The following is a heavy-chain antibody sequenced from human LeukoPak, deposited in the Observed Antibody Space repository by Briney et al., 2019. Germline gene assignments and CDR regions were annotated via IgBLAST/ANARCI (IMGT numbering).Heavy chain of an antibody. J-gene: IGHJ3*02. CDR1: GFTFDDYA. Sequence: GGSLRLSCAASGFTFDDYAMHWVRHAPGKGLEWVSGISWNSGHKGYADSVKGRFTISRDNSKNTLYLQMNSLRAEDTAVYYCARDHEITQQWLVPDINAFGIWGQGTMVTVSS. CDR2: ISWNSGHK. CDR3: ARDHEITQQWLVPDINAFGI. V-gene: IGHV3-9*01. D-gene: IGHD6-19*01.